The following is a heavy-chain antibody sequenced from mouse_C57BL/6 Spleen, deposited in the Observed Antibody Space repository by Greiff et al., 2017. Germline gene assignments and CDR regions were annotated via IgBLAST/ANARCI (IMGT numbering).Heavy chain of an antibody. Sequence: EVQGVEPEGGLVQPGSSMKLSCTASGFTFSDYYMAWVRQVPAKGLEWVANINYDGSSTYYLDSLKSRFIISRDNAKNILYLQMSSLKSEDTDTYYCEREKFYYDGLDWGQGTLVTVSS. CDR2: INYDGSST. D-gene: IGHD2-4*01. CDR1: GFTFSDYY. CDR3: EREKFYYDGLD. J-gene: IGHJ3*01. V-gene: IGHV5-16*01.